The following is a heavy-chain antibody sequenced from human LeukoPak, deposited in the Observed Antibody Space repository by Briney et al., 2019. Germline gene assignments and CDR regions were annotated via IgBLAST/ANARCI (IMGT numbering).Heavy chain of an antibody. CDR2: ISGSSSYT. J-gene: IGHJ4*02. V-gene: IGHV3-21*01. CDR1: GFTFNTYS. Sequence: PGGSLRLSCAASGFTFNTYSLNWVRQAPGKGLEWVSSISGSSSYTYYSDLVKGRFTISRDDVRNSLYLQMNSLRAEDTAVYYCARDTNYYDSSGYYAGSDFDYWGQGTLVTVSS. D-gene: IGHD3-22*01. CDR3: ARDTNYYDSSGYYAGSDFDY.